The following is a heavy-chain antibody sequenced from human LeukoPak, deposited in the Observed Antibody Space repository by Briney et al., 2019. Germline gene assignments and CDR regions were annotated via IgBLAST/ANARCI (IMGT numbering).Heavy chain of an antibody. D-gene: IGHD6-13*01. CDR3: ARSRPYSSSWYPHYFDY. Sequence: KHGESLKISCKGSGYSFTSYWIGWVRQMPGKGLEWMGIIYPGDSDTRYSPSFQGQVTISADKSISTAYLQWSSLKASDTAMYYCARSRPYSSSWYPHYFDYWGQGTLVTVSS. J-gene: IGHJ4*02. CDR1: GYSFTSYW. CDR2: IYPGDSDT. V-gene: IGHV5-51*01.